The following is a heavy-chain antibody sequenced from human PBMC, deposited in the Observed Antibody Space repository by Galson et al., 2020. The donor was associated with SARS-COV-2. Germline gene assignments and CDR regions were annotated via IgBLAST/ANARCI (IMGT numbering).Heavy chain of an antibody. D-gene: IGHD6-19*01. CDR3: ARDRPYSIGWHLEDDFDY. Sequence: GESLKISCAASGFTFSSYGMHWVRQAPGKGLEWVAVIWYDGSNKYYADSVKGRFTISRDNSKNTLYLQMNSLRAEDTAVYYCARDRPYSIGWHLEDDFDYWGQGTLVTVSS. CDR1: GFTFSSYG. V-gene: IGHV3-33*01. J-gene: IGHJ4*02. CDR2: IWYDGSNK.